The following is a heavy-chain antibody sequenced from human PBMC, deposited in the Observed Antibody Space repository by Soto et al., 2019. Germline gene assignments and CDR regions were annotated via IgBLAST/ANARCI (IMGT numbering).Heavy chain of an antibody. Sequence: ESGGGLVKPGGSLRLSCAASGFTFSSYSMNWVRQAPGKGLEWVSSISSSSSYIYYADSVKGRFTISRDNAKNSLYLQMNSLRAEDTAVYYCARDTSDYGDPIDAFDIWGQGTMVTVSS. D-gene: IGHD4-17*01. CDR3: ARDTSDYGDPIDAFDI. CDR2: ISSSSSYI. V-gene: IGHV3-21*01. J-gene: IGHJ3*02. CDR1: GFTFSSYS.